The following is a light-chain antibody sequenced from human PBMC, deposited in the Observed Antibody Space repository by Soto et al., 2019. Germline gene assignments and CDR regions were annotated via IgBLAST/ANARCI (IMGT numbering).Light chain of an antibody. Sequence: DIQMTQSPSSLSASVGDRVTITCRASQSISSYLNWYQQKPGKAPKLLIYAASSLQSGVPSRFSGSGSGTDFTLTISSLQPEDVATYYCQKYNSAPRTCGQGTKVDIK. CDR3: QKYNSAPRT. V-gene: IGKV1-39*01. CDR2: AAS. CDR1: QSISSY. J-gene: IGKJ1*01.